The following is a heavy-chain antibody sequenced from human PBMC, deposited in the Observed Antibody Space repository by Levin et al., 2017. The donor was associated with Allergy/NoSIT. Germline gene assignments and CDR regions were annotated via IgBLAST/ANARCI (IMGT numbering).Heavy chain of an antibody. D-gene: IGHD3-10*01. Sequence: SETLSLTCTVSGGSFITSSYFWAWIRQPPGKGLEWLGSIYYSGTTYYNPSLKSRLTISIDTSTNECSLTLRSVTAADTAVYYCARHTALLWFEELVFDSWGQGNLVAVSS. CDR3: ARHTALLWFEELVFDS. J-gene: IGHJ4*02. CDR2: IYYSGTT. V-gene: IGHV4-39*01. CDR1: GGSFITSSYF.